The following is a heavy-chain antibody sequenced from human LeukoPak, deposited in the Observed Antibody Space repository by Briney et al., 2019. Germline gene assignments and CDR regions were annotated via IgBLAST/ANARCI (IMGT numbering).Heavy chain of an antibody. D-gene: IGHD3-22*01. CDR2: ISGSGGST. CDR3: AKGWRYYDSSGYYYGEYSQH. Sequence: PGGSLRLSCAASGFTFSSYAMSWVRQAPGKGLEWVSAISGSGGSTYYADSVKGRFTISRDNSKNTLYLQMNSLRAEDTAVYYCAKGWRYYDSSGYYYGEYSQHWGQGTLVTVSS. CDR1: GFTFSSYA. J-gene: IGHJ1*01. V-gene: IGHV3-23*01.